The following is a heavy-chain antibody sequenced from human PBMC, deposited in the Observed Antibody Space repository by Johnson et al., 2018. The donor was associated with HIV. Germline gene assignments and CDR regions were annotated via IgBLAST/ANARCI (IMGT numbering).Heavy chain of an antibody. CDR3: ARGSRYTYDNDDAYLLHAFDF. CDR2: ISGSGGST. Sequence: VQLVESGGGSVQPGSSLRLSCVALGFTFSSYAMSWVRQAPGKGLEWVSAISGSGGSTYYADSVKGRFTSSRDRSKNTLYLQMNSLRVEDTAVYYCARGSRYTYDNDDAYLLHAFDFWGQGTMVTVSS. CDR1: GFTFSSYA. D-gene: IGHD3-22*01. V-gene: IGHV3-23*04. J-gene: IGHJ3*01.